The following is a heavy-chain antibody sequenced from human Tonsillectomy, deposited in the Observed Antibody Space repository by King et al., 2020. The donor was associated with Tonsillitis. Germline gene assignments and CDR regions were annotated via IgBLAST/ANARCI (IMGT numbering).Heavy chain of an antibody. CDR2: INPSGGST. D-gene: IGHD5-24*01. CDR1: GYTFTNYY. V-gene: IGHV1-46*03. Sequence: QLVQSGAEVKKPGASVKVSCKASGYTFTNYYMHWVRQAPGQGLEWMGIINPSGGSTSYAQKFQGRVTMARDTSTSTVYMELSSLRSEHTAVYFCARAPVEMATMGGWCDPWGRRWFDPWGQGTLVTVSS. J-gene: IGHJ5*02. CDR3: ARAPVEMATMGGWCDPWGRRWFDP.